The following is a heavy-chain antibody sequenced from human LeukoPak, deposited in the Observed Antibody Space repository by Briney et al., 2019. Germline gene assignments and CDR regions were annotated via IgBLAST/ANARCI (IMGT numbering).Heavy chain of an antibody. D-gene: IGHD2-8*01. CDR3: ARDRYCTNGVCPIV. Sequence: GGSLRLSCAASGFTFSSYEMNWVRQAPGKGLEWVSYVSSSGSTIYYADSVKGRFTISRDNAKNSLYLQMNSLRAEDTAVYYCARDRYCTNGVCPIVWGQGTLVTVSS. CDR2: VSSSGSTI. V-gene: IGHV3-48*03. CDR1: GFTFSSYE. J-gene: IGHJ4*02.